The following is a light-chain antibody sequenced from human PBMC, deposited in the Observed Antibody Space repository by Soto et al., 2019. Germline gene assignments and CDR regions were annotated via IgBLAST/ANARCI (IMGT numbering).Light chain of an antibody. V-gene: IGKV1-27*01. CDR2: AAS. Sequence: DIQMTQSPSSLSASVGDRVTITCRASQGISNYVAWYQQKPGTAPKVLISAASTLQSGIPSRFSGSGFGTDFTLNMSSLQPEDVATYYCQKYSSAPFTFGPGTKVEIK. CDR3: QKYSSAPFT. J-gene: IGKJ3*01. CDR1: QGISNY.